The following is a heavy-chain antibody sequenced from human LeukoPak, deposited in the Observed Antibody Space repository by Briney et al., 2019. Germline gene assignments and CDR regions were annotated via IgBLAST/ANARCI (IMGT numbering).Heavy chain of an antibody. Sequence: SETLSLTCTVSGGSISSYYWSWIRQPPGKGLEWIGYIYYSGSTNYNPSLKSRVTTSVDTSKNQFSLKLSSVTAADTAVYYCARSGMVRGVIGWFDPWGQGTLVTVSS. V-gene: IGHV4-59*08. CDR2: IYYSGST. J-gene: IGHJ5*02. CDR1: GGSISSYY. CDR3: ARSGMVRGVIGWFDP. D-gene: IGHD3-10*01.